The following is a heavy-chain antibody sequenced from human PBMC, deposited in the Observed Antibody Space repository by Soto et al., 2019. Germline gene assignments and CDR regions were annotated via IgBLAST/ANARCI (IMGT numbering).Heavy chain of an antibody. CDR1: GGSISSYY. D-gene: IGHD3-3*01. CDR3: ARGKSLTILGVALDAFDI. Sequence: SETLSLTCTASGGSISSYYWSWIRQPPGKGLEWIGYIYYSGSTNYNPSLKSRVTISVDTSKNQFSLKLSSVTAADTAVYYCARGKSLTILGVALDAFDIWGQGTMVTVSS. CDR2: IYYSGST. J-gene: IGHJ3*02. V-gene: IGHV4-59*01.